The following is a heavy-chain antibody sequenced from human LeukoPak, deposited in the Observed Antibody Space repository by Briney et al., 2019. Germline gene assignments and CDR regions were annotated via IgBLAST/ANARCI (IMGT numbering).Heavy chain of an antibody. Sequence: SGRSLRLSCAASGFTFSSYGMHWVRQAPGKGLEWVTVISYDGSNKYYADSVKGRLTIPRDNSKNTMYLQMNSLRAEDTAVYYCAKDYCSSTGCHLDYWGQGTLVTVSS. CDR1: GFTFSSYG. V-gene: IGHV3-30*18. CDR3: AKDYCSSTGCHLDY. J-gene: IGHJ4*02. D-gene: IGHD2-2*01. CDR2: ISYDGSNK.